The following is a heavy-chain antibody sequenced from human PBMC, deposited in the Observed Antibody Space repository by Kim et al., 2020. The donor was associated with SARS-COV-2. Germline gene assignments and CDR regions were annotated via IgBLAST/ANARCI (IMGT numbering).Heavy chain of an antibody. J-gene: IGHJ4*02. CDR3: ARGDYYDSSGYSAPFDH. D-gene: IGHD3-22*01. V-gene: IGHV1-46*01. CDR1: GFTLTNFY. Sequence: ASVKVSCKASGFTLTNFYIHWVRQAPGQGLEWVGIINPSGGSTNYAQKFQGRVAMTRDTSTSTVYMELSSLRSDDTAVYYCARGDYYDSSGYSAPFDHWGQGTPVTVSS. CDR2: INPSGGST.